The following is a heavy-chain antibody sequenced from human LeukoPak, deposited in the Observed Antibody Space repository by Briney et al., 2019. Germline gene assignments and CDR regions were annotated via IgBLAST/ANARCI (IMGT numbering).Heavy chain of an antibody. V-gene: IGHV1-8*02. CDR2: MSPNSGNT. J-gene: IGHJ4*02. CDR1: GGTFSSYA. D-gene: IGHD7-27*01. Sequence: VASVKVSCKASGGTFSSYAISWVRQAPGQGLEWMGWMSPNSGNTGYAQKFQGRVTMTRDTSTGTAYLELSSLRSEDSAVYYCVRTPPNWGADFWGQGTLVTVSS. CDR3: VRTPPNWGADF.